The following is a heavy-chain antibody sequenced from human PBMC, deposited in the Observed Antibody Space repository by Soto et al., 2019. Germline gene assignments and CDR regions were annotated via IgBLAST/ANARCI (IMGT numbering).Heavy chain of an antibody. J-gene: IGHJ5*02. CDR3: ARGPEGISTSCYDWFDP. CDR2: ISSDGSST. CDR1: GFTFSSYW. V-gene: IGHV3-74*01. Sequence: GGSLRLSCAASGFTFSSYWMHWVRQAPGKGLVWVSRISSDGSSTTYADSVKGRFTISRDNAKNTLYMKMDSLRVEDTGVYYCARGPEGISTSCYDWFDPWGQGTLVTVSS. D-gene: IGHD2-2*01.